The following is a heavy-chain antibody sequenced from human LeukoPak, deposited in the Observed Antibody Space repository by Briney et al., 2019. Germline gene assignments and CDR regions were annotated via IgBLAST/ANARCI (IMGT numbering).Heavy chain of an antibody. CDR1: GGSITSYY. D-gene: IGHD1-1*01. Sequence: SEPLSLTCSVSGGSITSYYWSWIRQPPGKGLEWLGYIYYSGSTKYNPSLKSRVTISADTSKKQFSLKLNSLTAADTAVYYCARDRGLGTWFDPWGQGTLVTVSS. J-gene: IGHJ5*02. V-gene: IGHV4-59*01. CDR2: IYYSGST. CDR3: ARDRGLGTWFDP.